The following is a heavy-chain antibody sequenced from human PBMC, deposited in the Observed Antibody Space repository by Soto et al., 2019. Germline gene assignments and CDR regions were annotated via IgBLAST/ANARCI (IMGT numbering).Heavy chain of an antibody. V-gene: IGHV1-3*01. CDR1: GYTFTSYA. D-gene: IGHD3-3*01. CDR3: ARDLRFLEWFIVPSGMDV. J-gene: IGHJ6*02. CDR2: INAGNGNT. Sequence: GASVKVSCKASGYTFTSYAMHWVRQAPGQRLEWMGWINAGNGNTKYSQKFQGRVTITRDTSASTAYMELSSLRSEDTAVYYCARDLRFLEWFIVPSGMDVWGQGTPVTSP.